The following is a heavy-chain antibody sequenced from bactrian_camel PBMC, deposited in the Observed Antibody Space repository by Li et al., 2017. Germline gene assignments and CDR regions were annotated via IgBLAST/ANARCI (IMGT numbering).Heavy chain of an antibody. D-gene: IGHD1*01. Sequence: QLVESGGGSVQAGGSLRLSCTAPGFTSNSCGMDWYRQAAGKQREWVSSISTAGSTSYADSVKGRFTVSQDKAKNTMYLQMNNLKPEDTAMYYCAAVHDEGCAGSVYLWEIAGDWGQGTQVTVS. CDR2: ISTAGST. V-gene: IGHV3S53*01. J-gene: IGHJ4*01. CDR1: GFTSNSCG. CDR3: AAVHDEGCAGSVYLWEIAGD.